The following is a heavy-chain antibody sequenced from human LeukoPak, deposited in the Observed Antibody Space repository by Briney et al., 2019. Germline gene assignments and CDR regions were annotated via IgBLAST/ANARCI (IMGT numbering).Heavy chain of an antibody. CDR1: GGSISSYY. J-gene: IGHJ4*02. V-gene: IGHV4-59*01. Sequence: PSETLSLTCTVSGGSISSYYWSWIRQPPGKGLEWIGCIYYSGSTNYNPSLKSRVTISVDTSKNQFSLKLSSVTAADTAVYYCAGLVPAAMFPGHWGQGTLVTVSS. CDR3: AGLVPAAMFPGH. CDR2: IYYSGST. D-gene: IGHD2-2*01.